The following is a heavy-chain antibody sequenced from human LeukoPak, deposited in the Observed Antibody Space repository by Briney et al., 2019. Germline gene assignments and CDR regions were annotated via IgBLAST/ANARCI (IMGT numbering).Heavy chain of an antibody. CDR2: IYYSGNT. V-gene: IGHV4-59*01. D-gene: IGHD4-17*01. J-gene: IGHJ4*02. CDR3: ARTAVTTIGYFDY. CDR1: GGSISSYY. Sequence: SETLSLTCTVSGGSISSYYWSWIRQPPGKGLEWIGYIYYSGNTNYNPSLKTRVTISVDTSKNQFSLKLSSVTAADTAVYYCARTAVTTIGYFDYWGQGTLVTVSS.